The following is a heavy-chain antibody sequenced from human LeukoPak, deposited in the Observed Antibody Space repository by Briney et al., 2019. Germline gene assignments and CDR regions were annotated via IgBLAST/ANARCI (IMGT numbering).Heavy chain of an antibody. CDR2: ISAYNGNT. V-gene: IGHV1-18*01. J-gene: IGHJ4*02. D-gene: IGHD5-18*01. CDR1: GYTFSNYG. Sequence: GASVKVSCKASGYTFSNYGISWVRQAPGQGLEWMGWISAYNGNTNYAQKLQGRVTMTTDTSTRTAYMELRSLRSDDTAVYYCAIGKVSYGYGDRLTVCYWGQGTLVTVSS. CDR3: AIGKVSYGYGDRLTVCY.